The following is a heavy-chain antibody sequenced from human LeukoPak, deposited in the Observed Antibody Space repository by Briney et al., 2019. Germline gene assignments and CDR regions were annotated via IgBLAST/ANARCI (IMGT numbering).Heavy chain of an antibody. CDR3: ARLRGYSYGWDWRFDP. Sequence: SETLSLTCTVSGGSISSSSYYWGWIRQPPGKGLEWIGSIYYSGSTYYNPSLKSRVTISVDTSKNQFSLKLSSVTAADTAVYYCARLRGYSYGWDWRFDPWGQGTLVTVSS. D-gene: IGHD5-18*01. CDR2: IYYSGST. V-gene: IGHV4-39*07. CDR1: GGSISSSSYY. J-gene: IGHJ5*02.